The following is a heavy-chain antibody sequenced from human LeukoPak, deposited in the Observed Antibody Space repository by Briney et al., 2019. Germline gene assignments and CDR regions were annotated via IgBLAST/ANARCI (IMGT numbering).Heavy chain of an antibody. CDR2: IYYSGST. CDR1: GGSISSYY. Sequence: PSETLSLTCTVSGGSISSYYWSWLRQPPGKGLEWIGYIYYSGSTNYNPSLKSRVTISVDTSKNQFSLKLSSVTAADTAVYYCARGDYGSGSYYNELTVGVYDYWGQGTLVTVSS. J-gene: IGHJ4*02. CDR3: ARGDYGSGSYYNELTVGVYDY. D-gene: IGHD3-10*01. V-gene: IGHV4-59*01.